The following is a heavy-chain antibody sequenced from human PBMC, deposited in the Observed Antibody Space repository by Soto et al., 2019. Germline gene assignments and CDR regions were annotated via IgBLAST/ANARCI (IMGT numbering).Heavy chain of an antibody. V-gene: IGHV3-21*06. Sequence: GGSLRLSGTASGFTFNTYNMKCGLQAPGSALELFSSISSTTTHILYADSVKARFTISRDNGKNSLYLQMNSLRAEDTAVYYCARDLQMATIRGGDYWGQGTQVTVSS. CDR1: GFTFNTYN. D-gene: IGHD5-12*01. J-gene: IGHJ4*02. CDR3: ARDLQMATIRGGDY. CDR2: ISSTTTHI.